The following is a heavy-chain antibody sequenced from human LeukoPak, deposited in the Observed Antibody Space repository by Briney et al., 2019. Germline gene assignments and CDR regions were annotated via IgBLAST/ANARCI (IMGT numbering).Heavy chain of an antibody. V-gene: IGHV3-30*18. D-gene: IGHD3-16*02. CDR1: GFTFSSYG. J-gene: IGHJ4*02. CDR2: ISYDGSNE. Sequence: PGRSLRLSCVASGFTFSSYGMHWVRQAPGKGLEWVAFISYDGSNENIADSVKGRFIISRDNSKNTLYPQMNSLRAEDTAVYYCAKGPAPRLGEFSYHALVDYWGQGTLVTVSS. CDR3: AKGPAPRLGEFSYHALVDY.